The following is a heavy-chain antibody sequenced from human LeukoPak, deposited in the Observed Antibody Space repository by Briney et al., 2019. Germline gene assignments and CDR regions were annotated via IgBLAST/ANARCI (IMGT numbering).Heavy chain of an antibody. CDR3: ARLTIFGVVIIDY. J-gene: IGHJ4*02. CDR2: INHSGST. D-gene: IGHD3-3*01. CDR1: GGSFSGYY. Sequence: SEILSLTCAVYGGSFSGYYWSWIRQPPGKGLEWIGEINHSGSTNYNPSLKSRVTISVDTSKNQFSLKLSSVTAADTAVYYCARLTIFGVVIIDYWGQGTLVTVSS. V-gene: IGHV4-34*01.